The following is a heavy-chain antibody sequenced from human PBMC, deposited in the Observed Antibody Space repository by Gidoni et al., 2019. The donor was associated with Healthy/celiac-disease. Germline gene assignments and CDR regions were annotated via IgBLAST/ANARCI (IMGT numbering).Heavy chain of an antibody. CDR3: AYGDLVGEGRGGNYYYGMDV. D-gene: IGHD4-17*01. Sequence: QVQLVQSGAEVKKPGVSVKVSCTASGYTFTSSYIPWVRQAPGQGLEWMGIINTSGGSTSYAQKFQGRVTMTRETSTSTVYMELRSLRSEDTAVYYCAYGDLVGEGRGGNYYYGMDVWGQGTTVTVSS. CDR1: GYTFTSSY. J-gene: IGHJ6*02. V-gene: IGHV1-46*01. CDR2: INTSGGST.